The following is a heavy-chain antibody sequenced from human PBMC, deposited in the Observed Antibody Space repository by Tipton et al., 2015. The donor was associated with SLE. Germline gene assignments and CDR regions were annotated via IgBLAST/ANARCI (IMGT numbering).Heavy chain of an antibody. J-gene: IGHJ5*02. D-gene: IGHD3-3*01. Sequence: TLSLTCTVSGGSISNYYWSWIRQPPGKGLEWIGYILYGGNPNYNPSLKSRVTISVDTSKNQFSLKLSSVTAADTAVYYCARGSEWLLSGWFDPWGQGTLVTVSS. V-gene: IGHV4-59*01. CDR2: ILYGGNP. CDR1: GGSISNYY. CDR3: ARGSEWLLSGWFDP.